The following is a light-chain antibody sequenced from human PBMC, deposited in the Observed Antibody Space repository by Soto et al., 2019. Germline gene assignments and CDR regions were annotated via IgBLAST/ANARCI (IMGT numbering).Light chain of an antibody. CDR1: QSLVYSDGHTY. V-gene: IGKV2-30*01. CDR2: QVS. Sequence: DIVMTQSPLSLPVTLGQPASISCRSSQSLVYSDGHTYLNWFQQRPGQSPRRLIYQVSNRDSGVPDRFSGSGAGTDFTLKISRVEAEDVGVYYCMQGTHWPIAFGQGTRLEIK. J-gene: IGKJ5*01. CDR3: MQGTHWPIA.